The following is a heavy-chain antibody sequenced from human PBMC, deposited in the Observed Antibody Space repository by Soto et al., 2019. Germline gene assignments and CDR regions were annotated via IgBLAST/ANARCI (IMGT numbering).Heavy chain of an antibody. CDR1: GGSISSSSYY. Sequence: PSETLSLTCTVSGGSISSSSYYWGWIRQPPGKGLEWIGSIYYSGSTYYNPSLKSRVTISVDTSKNQFSLKLSSVTTADTAVYYCARHEYGYDQGCFDYWGQGTLVTVSS. D-gene: IGHD5-12*01. V-gene: IGHV4-39*01. J-gene: IGHJ4*02. CDR2: IYYSGST. CDR3: ARHEYGYDQGCFDY.